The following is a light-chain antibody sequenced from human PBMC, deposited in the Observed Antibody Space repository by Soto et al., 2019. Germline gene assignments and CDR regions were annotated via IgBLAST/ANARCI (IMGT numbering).Light chain of an antibody. CDR2: DAS. J-gene: IGKJ3*01. CDR3: QEYNTYSFT. V-gene: IGKV1-5*01. CDR1: QSLSTW. Sequence: IQMTQSPSTLSASVGDRFAITCRASQSLSTWLAWYQQKPWKAPKLLIYDASSLQSGVPSRFSGRGSGTEFTLTISSLQPDDFATYYCQEYNTYSFTFGPGTKVDIK.